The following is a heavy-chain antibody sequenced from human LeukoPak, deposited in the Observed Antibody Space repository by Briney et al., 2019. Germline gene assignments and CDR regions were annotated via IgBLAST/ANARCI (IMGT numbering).Heavy chain of an antibody. J-gene: IGHJ4*02. CDR1: GYTFTSYA. D-gene: IGHD2-2*01. Sequence: ASVKVSCKASGYTFTSYAMNWARQAPGQGLEWMGWINTNTGNPTYAQGFTGRFVFSLDTSVSTAYLQISGLKPEDTAVYYCARQGPGDCSSTRCYGVGSWGQGTLVIVSS. V-gene: IGHV7-4-1*02. CDR3: ARQGPGDCSSTRCYGVGS. CDR2: INTNTGNP.